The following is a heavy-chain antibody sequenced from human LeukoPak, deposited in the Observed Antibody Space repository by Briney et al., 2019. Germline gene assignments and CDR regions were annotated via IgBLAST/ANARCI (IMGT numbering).Heavy chain of an antibody. CDR2: IIPTLHIT. D-gene: IGHD4-23*01. CDR1: GYTFASYG. V-gene: IGHV1-69*04. J-gene: IGHJ3*02. CDR3: AREYASGNSFHVIFHI. Sequence: SVKVSCKASGYTFASYGISWVRLAPGQGLEWMGRIIPTLHITDYAKKFQDRLTITADTSTTTAYMELSSLRSEDTAVYFCAREYASGNSFHVIFHIWGQGTMVSVSS.